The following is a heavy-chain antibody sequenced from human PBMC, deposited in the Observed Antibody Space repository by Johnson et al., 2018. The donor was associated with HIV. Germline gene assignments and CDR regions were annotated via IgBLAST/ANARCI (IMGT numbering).Heavy chain of an antibody. CDR2: TKQDGSEK. CDR3: ARDGPRHYYDSGRSDAFDI. J-gene: IGHJ3*02. D-gene: IGHD3-10*01. V-gene: IGHV3-7*01. CDR1: GFTFSFYW. Sequence: VQLVESGGGLVQPGGSLRLSCAASGFTFSFYWMTWVRQAPGKGLEWVANTKQDGSEKYYVDSVKGRFTISRDNAKKSLYLQMNSLRAEDTAVYYCARDGPRHYYDSGRSDAFDIWGQGTMVTVSS.